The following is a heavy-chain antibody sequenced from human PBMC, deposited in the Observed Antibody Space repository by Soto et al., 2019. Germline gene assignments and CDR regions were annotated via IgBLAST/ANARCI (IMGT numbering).Heavy chain of an antibody. CDR3: AREWELLHDY. D-gene: IGHD1-26*01. J-gene: IGHJ4*02. CDR1: GFTFSSYA. V-gene: IGHV3-30-3*01. Sequence: QVQLVESGGGVVQPGRSLRLSCAASGFTFSSYAMHWVRQAPGKGLEWVAVISYDGSNKYYADSVKGRFTISRDNSKNPLYLQMNSLRAEDTAVYYCAREWELLHDYWGQGTLVTVSS. CDR2: ISYDGSNK.